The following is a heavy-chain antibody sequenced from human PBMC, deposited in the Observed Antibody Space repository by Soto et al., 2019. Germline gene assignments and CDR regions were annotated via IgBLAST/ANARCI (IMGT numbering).Heavy chain of an antibody. CDR1: GFTFSNAW. CDR2: IKSKTDGGTT. D-gene: IGHD3-22*01. CDR3: TTEENYYDSSGYVDY. Sequence: EVQLVESGGGLVKPGGSLRLSCAASGFTFSNAWMSWVRQAPGKGLEWVGRIKSKTDGGTTDYAAPVKGRFTISRDDSKNTLNLQMNSLKTEDTAVYYCTTEENYYDSSGYVDYWGQGTLVTVSS. V-gene: IGHV3-15*01. J-gene: IGHJ4*02.